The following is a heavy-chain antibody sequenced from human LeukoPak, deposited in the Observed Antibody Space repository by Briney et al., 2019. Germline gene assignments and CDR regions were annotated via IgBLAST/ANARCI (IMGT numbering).Heavy chain of an antibody. CDR2: IYYSGTT. D-gene: IGHD5-12*01. CDR1: GGSISSGTYY. V-gene: IGHV4-31*03. Sequence: SETLSLTCTVSGGSISSGTYYWSWIRQHPGKGLEWIGYIYYSGTTDYTSSLRSRVTISRDTSKNQFSLKLSSVTAADTAVYYCARVASRTNFHFDYWGQGTLVTVSS. CDR3: ARVASRTNFHFDY. J-gene: IGHJ4*02.